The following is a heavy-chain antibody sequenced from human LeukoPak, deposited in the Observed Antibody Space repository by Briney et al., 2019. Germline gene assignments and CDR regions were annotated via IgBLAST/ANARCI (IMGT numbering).Heavy chain of an antibody. CDR3: ARGYRSASATRITIFGVVTYYYMDV. D-gene: IGHD3-3*01. CDR2: MNPNSGNT. V-gene: IGHV1-8*03. J-gene: IGHJ6*03. Sequence: GASVKVSCKASGYTFTSYDINWVRQATGQGLEWMGWMNPNSGNTGYAQKFQGRVTITRNTSISTAYMELSSLRSEDTAVCYCARGYRSASATRITIFGVVTYYYMDVWGKGTTVTVSS. CDR1: GYTFTSYD.